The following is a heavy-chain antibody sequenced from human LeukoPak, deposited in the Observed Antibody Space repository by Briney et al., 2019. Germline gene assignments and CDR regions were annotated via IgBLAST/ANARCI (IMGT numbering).Heavy chain of an antibody. CDR1: GFTFITYW. CDR2: ISSSSSYV. CDR3: ARSYTITIFGVVIMYYFDY. J-gene: IGHJ4*02. Sequence: GGSLRLSCAASGFTFITYWMHWVRHAPGKGLEWVSSISSSSSYVYYADSVKGRFTISRDNAKNSLYLQMNSLRAEDTAVYYCARSYTITIFGVVIMYYFDYWGQGTLVTVSS. D-gene: IGHD3-3*01. V-gene: IGHV3-21*01.